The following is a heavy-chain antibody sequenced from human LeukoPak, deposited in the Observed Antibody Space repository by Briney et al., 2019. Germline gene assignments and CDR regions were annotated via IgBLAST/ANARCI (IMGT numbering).Heavy chain of an antibody. CDR2: TYYRSKWYN. CDR1: GDSVSSNSAA. D-gene: IGHD5-12*01. J-gene: IGHJ6*03. Sequence: SQTLSLTCAISGDSVSSNSAAWNGIRQSPSRGREWMGRTYYRSKWYNDYAVSVKSRITINPDTSKNQFSLQLNSVTPEDTAVYYCARGIVATYYYYMDVWGKGTTVTVSS. CDR3: ARGIVATYYYYMDV. V-gene: IGHV6-1*01.